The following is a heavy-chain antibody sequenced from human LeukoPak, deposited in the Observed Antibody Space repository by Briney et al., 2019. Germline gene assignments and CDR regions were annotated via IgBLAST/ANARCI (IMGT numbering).Heavy chain of an antibody. CDR2: IKIRAGGGTT. CDR1: VFTFSNAW. Sequence: GWSLRLSRAGSVFTFSNAWMRWVRHAPRKGREGVGRIKIRAGGGTTDYAAPVKGRFTISRDYSKNMLWLQMNSLKTEDTAVYYCTAVHSYYDIYYWGQGALVTVSS. CDR3: TAVHSYYDIYY. J-gene: IGHJ4*02. V-gene: IGHV3-15*01. D-gene: IGHD3-9*01.